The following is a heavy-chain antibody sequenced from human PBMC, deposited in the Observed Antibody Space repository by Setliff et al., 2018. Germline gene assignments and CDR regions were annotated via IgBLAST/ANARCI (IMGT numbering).Heavy chain of an antibody. D-gene: IGHD2-21*02. V-gene: IGHV3-21*01. Sequence: PGGSLRLSCAASGFTFSSYSMNWVRQAPGRGLEWVSSISSSSSYIFYAESLKGRFTISRDNAKNSLYLQIDSLRDDDTAVYYCARDLNIDDCGGDCHLPFYYYYLDVWGKGTTVTVSS. J-gene: IGHJ6*03. CDR2: ISSSSSYI. CDR3: ARDLNIDDCGGDCHLPFYYYYLDV. CDR1: GFTFSSYS.